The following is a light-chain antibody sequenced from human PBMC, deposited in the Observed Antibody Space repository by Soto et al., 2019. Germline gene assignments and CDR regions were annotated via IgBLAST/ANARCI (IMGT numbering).Light chain of an antibody. V-gene: IGKV4-1*01. CDR3: QEYYSSPRLT. J-gene: IGKJ4*01. CDR2: WAS. CDR1: QSVLYRSNNKNY. Sequence: DIVLTQSPDSLAASLGERATINCKSSQSVLYRSNNKNYLAWSQQKPGQPPKLLIYWASTREIGVPDRFSGSVSETDFTLTISSLHAEDVAVYYCQEYYSSPRLTFGGGTKVEIK.